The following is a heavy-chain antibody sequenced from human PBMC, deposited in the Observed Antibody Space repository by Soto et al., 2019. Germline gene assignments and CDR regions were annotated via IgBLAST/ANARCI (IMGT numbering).Heavy chain of an antibody. CDR3: ASDDYGDYVAGYYYYYGMDV. CDR1: GGTFSSYA. Sequence: QVQLVQSGAEVKKPGSSVKVSCKASGGTFSSYAISWVRQAPGQGLEWMGGIIPIFGTANYAQKFQGRVTITADESTSTAYMELSSLRSEDTAVYYCASDDYGDYVAGYYYYYGMDVWGQGTTVTVSS. J-gene: IGHJ6*02. CDR2: IIPIFGTA. V-gene: IGHV1-69*01. D-gene: IGHD4-17*01.